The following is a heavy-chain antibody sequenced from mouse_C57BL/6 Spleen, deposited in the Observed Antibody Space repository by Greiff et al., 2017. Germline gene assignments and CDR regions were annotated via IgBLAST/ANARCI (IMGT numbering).Heavy chain of an antibody. CDR1: GFTFSNYW. CDR2: IRLKSDNYAT. D-gene: IGHD1-1*01. Sequence: EVKLMESGGGLVQPGGSMKLSCVASGFTFSNYWMNWVRQSPEKGLEWVAQIRLKSDNYATHYAESVKGRFTISRDDSKSSVYLQMNNLRAEDTGIYYCTGPSITTVVATDFDVWGTGTTVTVSS. V-gene: IGHV6-3*01. CDR3: TGPSITTVVATDFDV. J-gene: IGHJ1*03.